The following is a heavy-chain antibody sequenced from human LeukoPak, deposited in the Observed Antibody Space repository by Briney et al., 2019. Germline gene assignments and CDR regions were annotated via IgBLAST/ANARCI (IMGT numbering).Heavy chain of an antibody. V-gene: IGHV3-23*01. CDR3: AKVAIVGARNHFDY. CDR2: ISGSGGSI. J-gene: IGHJ4*02. Sequence: GGSLRLSCAASGFTFSSYVMSWVRQAPGKGLEWVSGISGSGGSIYYADSVKGRFTISRDNSKNTLYLQVNTLRAEDTALYYCAKVAIVGARNHFDYWGQGTLVTVSS. D-gene: IGHD1-26*01. CDR1: GFTFSSYV.